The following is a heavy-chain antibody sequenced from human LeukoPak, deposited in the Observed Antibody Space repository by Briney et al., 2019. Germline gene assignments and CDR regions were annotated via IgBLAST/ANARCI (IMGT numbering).Heavy chain of an antibody. D-gene: IGHD1-26*01. CDR1: SGSISSTTYY. CDR2: IYYNGDT. V-gene: IGHV4-39*07. Sequence: SETLSLTCTVSSGSISSTTYYWAWIRQPPGKGLEWIGSIYYNGDTYYNPSLKSRVIISADTSKNQFSLKLTSVTAADTAAYYCASARQYSGSYGGAPLQRDYWGQGTLVTVSS. CDR3: ASARQYSGSYGGAPLQRDY. J-gene: IGHJ4*02.